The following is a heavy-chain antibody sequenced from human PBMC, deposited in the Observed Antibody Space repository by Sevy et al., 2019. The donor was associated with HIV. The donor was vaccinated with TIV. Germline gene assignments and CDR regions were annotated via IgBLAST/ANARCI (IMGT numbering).Heavy chain of an antibody. CDR2: ISSSSSTI. V-gene: IGHV3-48*02. J-gene: IGHJ6*02. CDR1: GFTFSSYS. CDR3: AREGGYRSSTSCYGPVRYYYGMDV. Sequence: GGSLRLSCAASGFTFSSYSMNWVRQAPGKGLEWVSYISSSSSTIYYADSVKGRFTISRDNAKNSLYLQMNSLRDEDTAVYYGAREGGYRSSTSCYGPVRYYYGMDVWGQGTTVTVSS. D-gene: IGHD2-2*01.